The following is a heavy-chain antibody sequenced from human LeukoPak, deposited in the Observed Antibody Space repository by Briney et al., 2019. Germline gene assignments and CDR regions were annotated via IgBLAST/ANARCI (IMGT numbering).Heavy chain of an antibody. V-gene: IGHV3-7*01. CDR3: ARMSTSSWFVCDY. Sequence: GGSLRLSCEASGFTFSSYEMNWVRQAPGKGPEWVANIKQDGGEKYYVDSVSGRFTISRDNAKNSLYLQMNSLRAEDTAVYYCARMSTSSWFVCDYWGQGTLVTVAS. CDR1: GFTFSSYE. CDR2: IKQDGGEK. J-gene: IGHJ4*02. D-gene: IGHD6-13*01.